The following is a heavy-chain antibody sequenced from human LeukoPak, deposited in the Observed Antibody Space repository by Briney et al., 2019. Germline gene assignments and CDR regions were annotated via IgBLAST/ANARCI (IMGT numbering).Heavy chain of an antibody. D-gene: IGHD3-22*01. CDR3: ARHTLDSSGYIQV. J-gene: IGHJ4*02. V-gene: IGHV4-34*01. CDR2: INHSGST. Sequence: SETLSLTCAVYGXXFSXYXWSWIRQXXXXXXXXXGEINHSGSTNYNPSLKSRVTISVDTSKNQFSLKLSSVTAADTAVYYCARHTLDSSGYIQVWGQGTLVTVSS. CDR1: GXXFSXYX.